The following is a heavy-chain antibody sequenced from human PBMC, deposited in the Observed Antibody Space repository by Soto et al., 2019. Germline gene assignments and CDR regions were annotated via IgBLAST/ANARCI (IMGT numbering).Heavy chain of an antibody. D-gene: IGHD2-2*01. CDR2: INGDGSDT. J-gene: IGHJ4*02. V-gene: IGHV3-74*01. CDR1: GFTFSTYW. CDR3: TRSITGFSYADS. Sequence: EVQLVESGGVLVQPGGSLRLSCAASGFTFSTYWMHWVRQAPGKGLVWVSRINGDGSDTVYTYFVKGRFTSSRDNAKNTLYRQMNSLRAEYTAVYYCTRSITGFSYADSWGRGTLVTVSS.